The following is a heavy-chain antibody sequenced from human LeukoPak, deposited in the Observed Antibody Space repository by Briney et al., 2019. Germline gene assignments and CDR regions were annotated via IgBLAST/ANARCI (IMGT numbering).Heavy chain of an antibody. CDR1: GGSISSYY. D-gene: IGHD4-23*01. CDR3: ARATTVVTVFDY. Sequence: SETLSLTCTVSGGSISSYYWSWIRQPPGKGLEWIGYIYYSGSTNYNPSLKSRVTISVDTSKNQFSLKLSSVTAADTAVYYCARATTVVTVFDYWGQGTLVTVSS. J-gene: IGHJ4*02. V-gene: IGHV4-59*01. CDR2: IYYSGST.